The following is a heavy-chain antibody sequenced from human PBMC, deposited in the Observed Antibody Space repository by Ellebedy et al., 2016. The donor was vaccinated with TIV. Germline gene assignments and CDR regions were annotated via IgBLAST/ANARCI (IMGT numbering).Heavy chain of an antibody. CDR2: ISIYNGNT. CDR3: ARVVGAITVHWFDP. V-gene: IGHV1-18*01. D-gene: IGHD1-26*01. J-gene: IGHJ5*02. CDR1: GYTFTSYG. Sequence: ASVKVSCXASGYTFTSYGISWVRQAPGQGLEWMGWISIYNGNTDYAQEFQGRVTMTTDTSTSTAYMELRSLRSDDTAVYYCARVVGAITVHWFDPWGQGTLVTVSS.